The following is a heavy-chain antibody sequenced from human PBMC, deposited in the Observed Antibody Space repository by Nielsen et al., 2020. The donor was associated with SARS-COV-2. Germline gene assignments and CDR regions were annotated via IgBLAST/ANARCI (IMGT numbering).Heavy chain of an antibody. CDR1: GFTFSSYG. D-gene: IGHD3-10*01. Sequence: GESLKISCAASGFTFSSYGVHWVRQAPGKGLEWVAVIWYDGSNKYYADSVKGRFTISRDNSKNTLYLQMNSLRAEDTAVYYCARVVSGYYGMDVWGQGTTVTVSS. CDR2: IWYDGSNK. J-gene: IGHJ6*02. CDR3: ARVVSGYYGMDV. V-gene: IGHV3-33*01.